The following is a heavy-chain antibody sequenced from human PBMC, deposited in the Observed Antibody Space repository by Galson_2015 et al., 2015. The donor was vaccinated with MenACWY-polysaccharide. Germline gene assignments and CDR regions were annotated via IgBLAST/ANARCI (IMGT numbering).Heavy chain of an antibody. J-gene: IGHJ4*02. D-gene: IGHD5-12*01. Sequence: SVKVSCKASGYTFTNYDINWVRQATGQGLEWMGWMNPNSGNTGYAQKFQGRVTMTSSSAMATAYMELNNLRSDDTAVYYCASIVARKYTFADSWGQGTLVTVSS. V-gene: IGHV1-8*01. CDR3: ASIVARKYTFADS. CDR1: GYTFTNYD. CDR2: MNPNSGNT.